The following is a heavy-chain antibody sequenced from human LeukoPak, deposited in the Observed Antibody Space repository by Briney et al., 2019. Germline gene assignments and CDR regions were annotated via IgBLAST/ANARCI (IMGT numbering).Heavy chain of an antibody. D-gene: IGHD3-10*01. CDR2: IYHSGCT. CDR1: GGSISSGGYS. V-gene: IGHV4-30-2*01. J-gene: IGHJ6*02. Sequence: PSQTLSLTCAVSGGSISSGGYSWSWIRQPPGKGLEWIGYIYHSGCTNYNPSLKSRVTISVDTSKNQFSLKLCSVTAADTAVYYCARGYSPITMVRGVIKVSYYYGMDVRGQGTTVTVSS. CDR3: ARGYSPITMVRGVIKVSYYYGMDV.